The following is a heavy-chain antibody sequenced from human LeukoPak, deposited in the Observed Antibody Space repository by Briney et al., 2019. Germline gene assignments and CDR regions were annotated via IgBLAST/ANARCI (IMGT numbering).Heavy chain of an antibody. Sequence: PGGSLRLSCAASGFTFSGYNMNWVRQAPGKGLEWVSSISSSSSYIYYADSVKGRFTISRDNAKNSLYLQMNSLRDADTAFYYCARRISVAGGGTAFDLWGQGTLVTVSS. D-gene: IGHD6-19*01. J-gene: IGHJ3*01. V-gene: IGHV3-21*04. CDR2: ISSSSSYI. CDR3: ARRISVAGGGTAFDL. CDR1: GFTFSGYN.